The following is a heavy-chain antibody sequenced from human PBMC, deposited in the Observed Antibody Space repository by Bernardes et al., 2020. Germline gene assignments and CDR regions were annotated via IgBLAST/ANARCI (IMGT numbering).Heavy chain of an antibody. V-gene: IGHV4-4*07. CDR2: IYTSGST. CDR1: GGSISSYY. J-gene: IGHJ4*02. CDR3: ARADYYYDSSGYPGIFDY. Sequence: SETLSLTCTVSGGSISSYYWNWIRQPAGKGLEWIGRIYTSGSTNHNPSLKSRVTMSADTSKNQFSLKLSSVTAAHTAVYYCARADYYYDSSGYPGIFDYWGQGTLVTVSS. D-gene: IGHD3-22*01.